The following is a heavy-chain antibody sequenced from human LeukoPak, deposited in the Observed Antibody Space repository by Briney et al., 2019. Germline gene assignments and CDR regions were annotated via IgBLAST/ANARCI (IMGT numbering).Heavy chain of an antibody. CDR3: ARALPYDSSGTDAFDI. V-gene: IGHV1-2*02. D-gene: IGHD3-22*01. Sequence: ASVKVSCKASGYTFTDYNFHWVRQAPGQGLEWMGWINPNSGGTNYAQKFQGRVTMTRDTSISTAYMELSRLRSDDTAVYYCARALPYDSSGTDAFDIWGQGTMVTVSS. CDR2: INPNSGGT. J-gene: IGHJ3*02. CDR1: GYTFTDYN.